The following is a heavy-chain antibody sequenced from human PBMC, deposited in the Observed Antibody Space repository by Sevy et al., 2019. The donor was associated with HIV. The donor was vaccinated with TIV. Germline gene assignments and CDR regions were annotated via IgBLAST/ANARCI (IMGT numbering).Heavy chain of an antibody. CDR3: VKDFGGPTDY. V-gene: IGHV3-74*01. D-gene: IGHD3-16*01. Sequence: GGSLRLSCAGSGFSITSYWMHWVRQAPGTGLVWVSRMNEDGSVTNHADSVRGRFTISRDNAKNTLYLQMNSLRVEDTAVYYCVKDFGGPTDYWGQRTLVTVSS. J-gene: IGHJ4*02. CDR2: MNEDGSVT. CDR1: GFSITSYW.